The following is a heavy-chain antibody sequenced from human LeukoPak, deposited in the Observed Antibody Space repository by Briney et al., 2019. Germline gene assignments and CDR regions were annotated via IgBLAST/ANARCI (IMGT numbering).Heavy chain of an antibody. CDR1: GFTFSTYA. D-gene: IGHD3-22*01. J-gene: IGHJ4*02. V-gene: IGHV3-48*04. CDR2: LSSSSSVI. Sequence: GGSLRLSCAASGFTFSTYAMDWVRQAPGKGLEWVSYLSSSSSVIYHADSVKGRFTISRDNAKNSLYLQMNSLRAEDTALYYCAKDTESSGYYWFHYWGQGTLVTVSS. CDR3: AKDTESSGYYWFHY.